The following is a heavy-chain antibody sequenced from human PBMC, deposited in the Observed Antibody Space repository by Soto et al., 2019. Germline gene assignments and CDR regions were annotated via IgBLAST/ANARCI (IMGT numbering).Heavy chain of an antibody. CDR1: GYTFTSYG. V-gene: IGHV1-18*01. D-gene: IGHD2-21*02. J-gene: IGHJ4*02. Sequence: GASVKVSCKAPGYTFTSYGISWVRQAPGQGLEWMGWISAYNGNTNYAQKLQGRVTMTTDTSTSTAYMELRSLRSDDTAVYYCARAGEGYCGGDCPFDYWGQGTLVTVSS. CDR3: ARAGEGYCGGDCPFDY. CDR2: ISAYNGNT.